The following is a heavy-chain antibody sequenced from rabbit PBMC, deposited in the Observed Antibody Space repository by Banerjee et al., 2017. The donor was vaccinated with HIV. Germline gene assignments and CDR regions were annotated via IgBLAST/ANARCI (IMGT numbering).Heavy chain of an antibody. CDR3: ARDRDGDAGYGSLAL. V-gene: IGHV1S40*01. D-gene: IGHD7-1*01. CDR1: GFTISSSYW. J-gene: IGHJ4*01. Sequence: QSLEESGGDLVKPGASLTLTCTASGFTISSSYWICWVRQAPGKGLEWIACIYTGSGSALYVSWAKGRFTISKASWTTVTLQMTSLTAADTATYFCARDRDGDAGYGSLALWGPGTLVTVS. CDR2: IYTGSGSA.